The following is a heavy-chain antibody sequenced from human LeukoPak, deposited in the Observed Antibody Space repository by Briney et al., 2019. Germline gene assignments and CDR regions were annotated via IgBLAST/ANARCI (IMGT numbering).Heavy chain of an antibody. CDR3: ARADRVTFGGVIVPHPFDY. CDR1: GYTFTSYG. J-gene: IGHJ4*02. D-gene: IGHD3-16*02. V-gene: IGHV1-18*01. Sequence: GASVKVSCKASGYTFTSYGISWVRQAPGQGLEWMGWISAYNGNTNYAQKLQGRVTMTTDTSTSTAYMELRSLRSDDTAVYYCARADRVTFGGVIVPHPFDYWGQGTLVTVSS. CDR2: ISAYNGNT.